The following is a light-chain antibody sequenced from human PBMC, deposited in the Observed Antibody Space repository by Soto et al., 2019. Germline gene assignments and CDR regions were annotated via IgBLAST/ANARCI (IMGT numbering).Light chain of an antibody. CDR1: SSNIGSNT. CDR3: SAWDNSLNGYV. V-gene: IGLV1-44*01. J-gene: IGLJ1*01. CDR2: TAG. Sequence: QSVLTQPLSASASPGQRVTISCSGGSSNIGSNTVAWYQHLPGTAPPRLIFTAGQRPSGVPGRFSGSKSGTSASLAISELQSEDAGDYYCSAWDNSLNGYVFGTGTKVTVL.